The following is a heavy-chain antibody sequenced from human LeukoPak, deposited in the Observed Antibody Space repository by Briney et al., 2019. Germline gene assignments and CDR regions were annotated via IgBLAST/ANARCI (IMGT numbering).Heavy chain of an antibody. V-gene: IGHV4-38-2*02. CDR1: GYSISSGYY. CDR2: IFHSGST. J-gene: IGHJ4*02. CDR3: ARVVSMTMIVVIPLYFDY. Sequence: SETLSLTCTVSGYSISSGYYWGWIRQPPGKGLEWIGNIFHSGSTYYNPSLKSRVTISVDTSKNQFSLKLTSVTAADTAVYYCARVVSMTMIVVIPLYFDYSGQGTLVTVSS. D-gene: IGHD3-22*01.